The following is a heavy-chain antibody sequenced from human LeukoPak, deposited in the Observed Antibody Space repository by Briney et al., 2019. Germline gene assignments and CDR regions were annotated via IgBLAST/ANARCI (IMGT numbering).Heavy chain of an antibody. CDR2: IYTSGST. V-gene: IGHV4-61*02. CDR1: GDSIASSSYY. D-gene: IGHD2-15*01. Sequence: SETLSLTCTVSGDSIASSSYYWGWIRQPAGKGLEWIGRIYTSGSTNYNPSLKSRVIISVDTSKNQFSLELSSVTAADTAVYYCAREDRYCSGGSCYSWGQGTLVTVSS. J-gene: IGHJ4*02. CDR3: AREDRYCSGGSCYS.